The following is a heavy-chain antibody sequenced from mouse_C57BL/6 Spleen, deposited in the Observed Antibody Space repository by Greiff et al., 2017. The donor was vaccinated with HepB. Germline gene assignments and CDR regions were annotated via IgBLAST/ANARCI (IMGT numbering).Heavy chain of an antibody. V-gene: IGHV1-26*01. CDR3: ASEDYGSSYAMDY. CDR1: GYTFTDYY. Sequence: EVQLQQSGPELVKPGASVKISCKASGYTFTDYYMNWVKQSHGKSLEWIGDINPNNGGTSYNQKFKGKATLTVDKSSSTAYMELRSLTSEDSAVYYCASEDYGSSYAMDYWGQGTSVTVSS. CDR2: INPNNGGT. J-gene: IGHJ4*01. D-gene: IGHD1-1*01.